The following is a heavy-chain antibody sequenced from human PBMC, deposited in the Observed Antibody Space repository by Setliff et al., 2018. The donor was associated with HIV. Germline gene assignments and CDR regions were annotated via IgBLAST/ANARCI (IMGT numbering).Heavy chain of an antibody. V-gene: IGHV3-49*04. J-gene: IGHJ3*02. D-gene: IGHD2-15*01. CDR2: IRSKAYGGTT. Sequence: GGSLRLSCTGSGFIFGDYATSWVRQAPGKGLEWVGIIRSKAYGGTTEYAASVKGRFTISRDDSKSIAFLQMNSLKTEDTAVYYCTRGQDVVVLSPTGSDAFDIWVRGTMVTVSS. CDR1: GFIFGDYA. CDR3: TRGQDVVVLSPTGSDAFDI.